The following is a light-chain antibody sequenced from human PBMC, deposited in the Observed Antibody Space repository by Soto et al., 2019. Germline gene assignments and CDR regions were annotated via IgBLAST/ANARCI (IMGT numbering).Light chain of an antibody. V-gene: IGKV1-5*03. CDR2: KAS. CDR3: QHYNSYSEA. Sequence: DIQMTQSPSTLSGSVGDRVTITCRASQTISSWLAWYQQKPGKAPKLLIYKASTLKSGVPSRFSGSGSGTEFNLTISSLQPDDFATYYCQHYNSYSEAFGQGNK. J-gene: IGKJ1*01. CDR1: QTISSW.